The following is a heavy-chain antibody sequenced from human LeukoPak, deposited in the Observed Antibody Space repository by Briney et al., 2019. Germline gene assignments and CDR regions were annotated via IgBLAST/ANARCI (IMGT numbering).Heavy chain of an antibody. CDR3: AKARSSSSTYYFDY. CDR2: ISGTGGSA. V-gene: IGHV3-23*01. Sequence: GGSLRLSCAASGFTFSGYAMSWVRQAPGKGLEWGSAISGTGGSAYYTDSVKGRFTISRDNSRNTLYLQMNSLRAEDTAVYYCAKARSSSSTYYFDYWGQGTLVTVSS. CDR1: GFTFSGYA. D-gene: IGHD6-6*01. J-gene: IGHJ4*02.